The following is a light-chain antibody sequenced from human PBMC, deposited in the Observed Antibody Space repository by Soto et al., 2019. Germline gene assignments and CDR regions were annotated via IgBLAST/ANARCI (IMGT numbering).Light chain of an antibody. CDR1: QSVNSW. V-gene: IGKV1-5*01. Sequence: DIQMTQSPSTLSAYVGDRVTITCRASQSVNSWLAWYQQKPGRAPKLLIYSVSNLDSGVPSRFSGSGSGTEFTLTISSLQPDDFATCYCQQFSSYSRTFGQGTKVDIK. J-gene: IGKJ1*01. CDR3: QQFSSYSRT. CDR2: SVS.